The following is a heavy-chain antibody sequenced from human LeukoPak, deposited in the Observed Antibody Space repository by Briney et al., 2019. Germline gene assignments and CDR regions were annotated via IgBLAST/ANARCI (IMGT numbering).Heavy chain of an antibody. CDR3: ARGGTIFGVVIPHTGQIDY. J-gene: IGHJ4*02. D-gene: IGHD3-3*01. Sequence: ASVKVSCKASGYTFTGYYMHWVRQAPGQGLEWMGWINPNSGGTNYAQKFQGRVTMTRDMSTSTVYMELSSLRSEDTAVYYCARGGTIFGVVIPHTGQIDYWGQGTLVTVSS. V-gene: IGHV1-2*02. CDR2: INPNSGGT. CDR1: GYTFTGYY.